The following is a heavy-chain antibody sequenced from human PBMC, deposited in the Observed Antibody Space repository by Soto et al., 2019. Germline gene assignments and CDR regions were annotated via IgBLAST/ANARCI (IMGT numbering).Heavy chain of an antibody. CDR2: FDPEDDEI. J-gene: IGHJ4*02. CDR3: ATERLRFCDSDNCYRHYFDS. D-gene: IGHD3-3*01. V-gene: IGHV1-24*01. Sequence: ASVKVSCKVSGDTLSELSIHWVRQAPGKGLEWMGRFDPEDDEIVYAQKFQGRVTMTEDTSTDTSYMEVTSLTSEDTAVYCCATERLRFCDSDNCYRHYFDSWGQGSLVTVSS. CDR1: GDTLSELS.